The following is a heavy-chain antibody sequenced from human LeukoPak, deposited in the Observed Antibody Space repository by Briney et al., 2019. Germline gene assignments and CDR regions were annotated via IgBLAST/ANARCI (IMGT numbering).Heavy chain of an antibody. Sequence: SETLTLTCTVSGRSFTSCYWSWIRQPAGKGLEWIGRFFSSGNTNYNPSFKSRASISVDKSKNQISFKLTSLTGADTAVFYCGRYPGIYGHDYWGQGTLVSVSS. J-gene: IGHJ4*02. CDR3: GRYPGIYGHDY. V-gene: IGHV4-4*07. CDR1: GRSFTSCY. CDR2: FFSSGNT. D-gene: IGHD3-10*01.